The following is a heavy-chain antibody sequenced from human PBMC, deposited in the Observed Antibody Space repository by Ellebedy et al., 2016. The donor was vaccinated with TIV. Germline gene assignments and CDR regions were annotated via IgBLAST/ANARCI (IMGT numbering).Heavy chain of an antibody. Sequence: GESLKISCAASGFALRSYWMHWVRQVPEKGLVWVSYINNEGRDTQYADSVKGRFTISRDNAKNTVYLQMNSLRVEDTGVYHCARDNYGGIDPWGQGTLVTVSS. J-gene: IGHJ5*02. D-gene: IGHD4/OR15-4a*01. V-gene: IGHV3-74*01. CDR3: ARDNYGGIDP. CDR1: GFALRSYW. CDR2: INNEGRDT.